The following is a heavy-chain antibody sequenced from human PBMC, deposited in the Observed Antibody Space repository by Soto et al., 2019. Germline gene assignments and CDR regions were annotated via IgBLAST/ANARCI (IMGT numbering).Heavy chain of an antibody. CDR1: GFTFSSYS. Sequence: EVQLVESGGGLVQPGGSLRLSCAASGFTFSSYSMNWVRQAPGKGLEWVSYISSSSSTIYYADSVKGRFTISRDNAKNYLYLHMNSLRDEDTVVYYCEREGGSLNWFVPWGQGTLVTVSS. D-gene: IGHD1-26*01. CDR2: ISSSSSTI. CDR3: EREGGSLNWFVP. V-gene: IGHV3-48*02. J-gene: IGHJ5*02.